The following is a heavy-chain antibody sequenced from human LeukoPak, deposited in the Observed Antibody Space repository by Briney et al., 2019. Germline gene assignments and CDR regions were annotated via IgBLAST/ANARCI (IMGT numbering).Heavy chain of an antibody. J-gene: IGHJ4*02. CDR2: ISYDGNK. V-gene: IGHV3-30*18. D-gene: IGHD3-16*01. Sequence: GGSLRLSCAASGFTFSSYGLHWVRQAPGKGLEWVALISYDGNKEYADSVKGRFTISRDNSKNTLYLQMSSLRSEDTAVYYCAKFGGLPSAGNHHFDYWGQGTLVTVSS. CDR3: AKFGGLPSAGNHHFDY. CDR1: GFTFSSYG.